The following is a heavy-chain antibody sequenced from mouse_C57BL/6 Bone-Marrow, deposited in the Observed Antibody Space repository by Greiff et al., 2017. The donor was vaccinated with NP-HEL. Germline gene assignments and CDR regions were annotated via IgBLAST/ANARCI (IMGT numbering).Heavy chain of an antibody. V-gene: IGHV2-2*01. Sequence: VQRVESGPGLVQPSQSLSITCTVSGFSLTSYGVHWVRQSPGKGLEWLGVIWSGGSTDYNAAFISRLSISKDNSKSQVFFKMNNLQADDTAIYYCARNAGYSQYFFMDYWGQGTSVTVSS. J-gene: IGHJ4*01. CDR2: IWSGGST. D-gene: IGHD2-12*01. CDR1: GFSLTSYG. CDR3: ARNAGYSQYFFMDY.